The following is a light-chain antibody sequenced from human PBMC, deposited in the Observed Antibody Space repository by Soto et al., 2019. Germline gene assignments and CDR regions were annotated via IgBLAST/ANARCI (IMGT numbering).Light chain of an antibody. J-gene: IGKJ4*01. CDR3: QEGSTLLT. CDR1: QSISSY. Sequence: DIPMTQSPSSLSTSVGDRVTITCRASQSISSYLNWYQQKPGKAPKLLIYAASSLESGVPSRFSGSGSGTHFTLTISSLQPEDFATYYCQEGSTLLTFGGGTKVEIK. CDR2: AAS. V-gene: IGKV1-39*01.